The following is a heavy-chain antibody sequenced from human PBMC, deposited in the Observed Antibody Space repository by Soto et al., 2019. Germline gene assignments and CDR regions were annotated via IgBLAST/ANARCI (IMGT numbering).Heavy chain of an antibody. Sequence: QVQLVQSGAEVKKPGASVKVSCKASGDTFTANYIHWVRPAPGQGFEWMGWINPKSGGTKYPQKFQGRVTMTRDTSLSTVYMTLTRLTSDDTAVDYCARALAQGCGSAGFDYWGQGTMVTVSS. CDR2: INPKSGGT. CDR3: ARALAQGCGSAGFDY. V-gene: IGHV1-2*02. D-gene: IGHD1-26*01. CDR1: GDTFTANY. J-gene: IGHJ4*02.